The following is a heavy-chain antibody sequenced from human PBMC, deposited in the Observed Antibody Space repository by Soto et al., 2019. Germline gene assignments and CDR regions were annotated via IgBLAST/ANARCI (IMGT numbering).Heavy chain of an antibody. Sequence: SETLSLTCTVSGGSISSYYWSWIRQPPGKGLEWIGYIYYSGSTNYNPSLKSRVTISVDTSKNQFSLKLSSVTAADTAVYYCARDEGGYLFPCHMDVWGKGTTVTVSS. D-gene: IGHD3-22*01. CDR2: IYYSGST. CDR3: ARDEGGYLFPCHMDV. CDR1: GGSISSYY. V-gene: IGHV4-59*01. J-gene: IGHJ6*03.